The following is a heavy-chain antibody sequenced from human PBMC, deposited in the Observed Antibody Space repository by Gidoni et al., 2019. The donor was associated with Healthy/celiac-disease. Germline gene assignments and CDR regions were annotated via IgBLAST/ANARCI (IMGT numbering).Heavy chain of an antibody. D-gene: IGHD6-19*01. CDR1: GGSISSYY. Sequence: QVQLQESGPGLVKPSETLSLTCTVSGGSISSYYWSWIRQPPGKGLEWIGYIYYSGSTNYNPSLKSRVTISVDTSKNQFSLKLSSVTAGDTAVYYCAREGSSGWYFYWGQGTLVTVSS. V-gene: IGHV4-59*01. CDR2: IYYSGST. J-gene: IGHJ4*02. CDR3: AREGSSGWYFY.